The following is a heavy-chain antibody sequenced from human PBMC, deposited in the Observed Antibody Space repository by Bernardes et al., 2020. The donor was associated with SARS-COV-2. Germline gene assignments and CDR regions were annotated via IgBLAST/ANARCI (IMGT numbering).Heavy chain of an antibody. CDR3: AGGASTMIVVVMQA. V-gene: IGHV3-48*04. J-gene: IGHJ5*02. CDR2: ISSSSSTI. CDR1: GFTFSSYS. Sequence: GGSVRLSCAASGFTFSSYSMNWVRQAPGKGLEWVSYISSSSSTIYYADSVKGRFTISRDNAKNSLYLQMNSLRAEDTAVYYCAGGASTMIVVVMQAWGQGTLVTVSS. D-gene: IGHD3-22*01.